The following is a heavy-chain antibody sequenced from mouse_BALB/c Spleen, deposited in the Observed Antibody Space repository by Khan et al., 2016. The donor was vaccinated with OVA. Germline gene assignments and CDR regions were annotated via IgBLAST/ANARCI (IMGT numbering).Heavy chain of an antibody. CDR2: ISYSGVT. J-gene: IGHJ2*01. CDR1: GYSITSGYV. D-gene: IGHD1-1*01. Sequence: EVQLQESGPGLVKPSQSLSLTCTVTGYSITSGYVWNWIRQFPGNKLEWMGYISYSGVTSYTPSLKSRISITRDTSKNQFFLQLNSVTTEDTATYYCARGNYYGYYFDYWGQGITLTVSS. CDR3: ARGNYYGYYFDY. V-gene: IGHV3-2*02.